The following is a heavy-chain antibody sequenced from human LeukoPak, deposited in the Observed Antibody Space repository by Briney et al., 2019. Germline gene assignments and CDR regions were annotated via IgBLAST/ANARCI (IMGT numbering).Heavy chain of an antibody. V-gene: IGHV1-46*01. J-gene: IGHJ4*02. CDR2: INPSGGST. CDR3: ARSRYYYDSSGYSPFDY. CDR1: GYTFTSYY. D-gene: IGHD3-22*01. Sequence: ASVKVSCKASGYTFTSYYMHWVRQAPGQGLEWMGIINPSGGSTSYAQKFQGRVTMTRDTSISTAYMELSRLRSDDTAVYYCARSRYYYDSSGYSPFDYWGQGTLVTVSS.